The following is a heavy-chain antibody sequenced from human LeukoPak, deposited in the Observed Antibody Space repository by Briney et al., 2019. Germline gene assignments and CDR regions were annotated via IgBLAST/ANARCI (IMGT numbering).Heavy chain of an antibody. D-gene: IGHD3-10*01. J-gene: IGHJ4*02. CDR1: GGSMSSGSYC. Sequence: SQTLSLTRTVSGGSMSSGSYCWSWIRQPAGKGLEWIGRIYTSGSTNYNPSLKSRVTISVDTSKNQFSLKLSSVTAADTAVYYCARAPLYYGSGSYPTHWGQGTLVTVSS. V-gene: IGHV4-61*02. CDR2: IYTSGST. CDR3: ARAPLYYGSGSYPTH.